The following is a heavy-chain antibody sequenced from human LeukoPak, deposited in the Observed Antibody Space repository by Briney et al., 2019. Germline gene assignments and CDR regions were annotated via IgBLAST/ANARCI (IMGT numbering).Heavy chain of an antibody. V-gene: IGHV3-74*01. D-gene: IGHD1-14*01. CDR3: ARFGNRFDY. CDR1: GFTFSTFW. J-gene: IGHJ4*02. CDR2: INHDGSST. Sequence: GGSLRLSCATSGFTFSTFWMHWVRQAPGKGLVWVSRINHDGSSTNYADSVKGRFTISGDNAKNTLYLQMNSLRAEDTAVYYCARFGNRFDYWGQGTLVTVSS.